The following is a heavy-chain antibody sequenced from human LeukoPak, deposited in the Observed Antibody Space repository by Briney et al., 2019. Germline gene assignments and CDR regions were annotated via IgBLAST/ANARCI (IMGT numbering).Heavy chain of an antibody. V-gene: IGHV4-34*01. D-gene: IGHD3-10*01. CDR1: GGSFSGYY. CDR2: INHSGST. J-gene: IGHJ4*02. Sequence: PSETLSLTCAVYGGSFSGYYWSWIRQPPGKGLEWIGEINHSGSTNYNPSLKSRVTISVDTSKNQFSLKLSSVTAADTAVYYCARGDDQYYGSGSYYTLHWGQGTLVTVSS. CDR3: ARGDDQYYGSGSYYTLH.